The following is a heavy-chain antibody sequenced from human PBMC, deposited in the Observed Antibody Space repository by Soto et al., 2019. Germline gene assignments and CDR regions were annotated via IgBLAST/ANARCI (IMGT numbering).Heavy chain of an antibody. CDR2: ISYDGSNK. CDR1: GFTFSSYA. D-gene: IGHD6-19*01. Sequence: QVQLVESGGGVVQPGRSLRLSCAASGFTFSSYAMHWVRQAPGKGLEWEAVISYDGSNKYYADSVKGRFTISRDNSKNTLYLQMNSLRAEDTAVYYCARAGRIFDYWGQGTLVTVSS. J-gene: IGHJ4*02. V-gene: IGHV3-30-3*01. CDR3: ARAGRIFDY.